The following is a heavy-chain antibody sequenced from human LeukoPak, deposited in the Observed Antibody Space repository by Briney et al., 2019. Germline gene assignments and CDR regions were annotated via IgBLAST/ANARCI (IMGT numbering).Heavy chain of an antibody. V-gene: IGHV3-23*01. CDR2: ISGSAGST. J-gene: IGHJ5*02. Sequence: PGGSLRLSCAASGFTFSTYAMTWVRQAPGKGLEWVSEISGSAGSTYYADSVKGRFTISRDNSKNTLYLQMNSLRAEDTAVYYCAKDHDFWSGYSLDNWFDPWGQGTLVTVSS. CDR1: GFTFSTYA. CDR3: AKDHDFWSGYSLDNWFDP. D-gene: IGHD3-3*01.